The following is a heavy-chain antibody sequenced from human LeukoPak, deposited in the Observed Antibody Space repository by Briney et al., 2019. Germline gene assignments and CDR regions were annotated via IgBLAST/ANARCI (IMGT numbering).Heavy chain of an antibody. CDR2: INHSGST. D-gene: IGHD6-6*01. Sequence: SETLSLTCAVYGGSFSGYYWSWIRQPPGKGLEWIGEINHSGSTNYNPSLKSRVTMSVDTSKNQFSLKLSSVTAADTAVYYCARDFLYSSSPSDAFDIWGQGTMVTVSS. V-gene: IGHV4-34*01. CDR1: GGSFSGYY. CDR3: ARDFLYSSSPSDAFDI. J-gene: IGHJ3*02.